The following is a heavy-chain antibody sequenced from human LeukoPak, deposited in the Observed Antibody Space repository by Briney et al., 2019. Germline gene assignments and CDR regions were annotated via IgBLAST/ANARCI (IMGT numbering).Heavy chain of an antibody. D-gene: IGHD2-15*01. Sequence: GGSLRLSCAASGFTFSSYAMSWVRQAPGKGLEWVSSISGSGVSTYYADSVKGRFTISRDNSKNTLYLRMNSLRAEDTAIYYCARTLGYCSGGSCSYFDYWGQGTLVTVPS. CDR1: GFTFSSYA. V-gene: IGHV3-23*01. CDR2: ISGSGVST. CDR3: ARTLGYCSGGSCSYFDY. J-gene: IGHJ4*02.